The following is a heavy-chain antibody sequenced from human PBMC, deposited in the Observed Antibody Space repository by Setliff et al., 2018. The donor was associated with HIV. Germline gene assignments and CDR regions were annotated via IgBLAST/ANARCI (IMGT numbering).Heavy chain of an antibody. CDR1: NYSISSAYY. V-gene: IGHV4-38-2*01. Sequence: SETLSLTCAVSNYSISSAYYWGWIRHPPGEGLEWIGSIYHSGSTYYNPSPKSRVTISVDTSKNQFSLKLSSVTAADTAVYYCARRPAGAVAGGYGMDVWGQGTTVTVSS. CDR2: IYHSGST. D-gene: IGHD6-19*01. J-gene: IGHJ6*02. CDR3: ARRPAGAVAGGYGMDV.